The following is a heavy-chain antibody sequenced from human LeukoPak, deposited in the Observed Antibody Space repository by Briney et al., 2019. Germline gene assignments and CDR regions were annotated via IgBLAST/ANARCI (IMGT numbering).Heavy chain of an antibody. Sequence: GGSLRLSCVVTGFTVSTNYMSWVRQAPGKGLEWVSIIYSDSSTRYADSVKGRFTISRDNSKNTLYLQMNSLRAEDTAVYYCARAVDYYYMDVWGKGTTVTVSS. CDR2: IYSDSST. D-gene: IGHD4-23*01. CDR3: ARAVDYYYMDV. CDR1: GFTVSTNY. V-gene: IGHV3-53*01. J-gene: IGHJ6*03.